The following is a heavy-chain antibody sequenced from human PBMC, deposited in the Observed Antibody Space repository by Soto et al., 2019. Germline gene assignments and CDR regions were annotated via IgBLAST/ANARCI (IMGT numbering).Heavy chain of an antibody. Sequence: QVQLVESGGGVVQPGRSLRLSCAASGFTFSSYDMHWVRQAPGKGLEWVAVISYDGSNKYYADSVKGRFTISRDNSKNTLYLQMNSLRAEDTAVYYWAKDLKGYSVRGLYFDYWGQGTLVTVSS. CDR1: GFTFSSYD. CDR3: AKDLKGYSVRGLYFDY. CDR2: ISYDGSNK. D-gene: IGHD3-10*01. J-gene: IGHJ4*02. V-gene: IGHV3-30*18.